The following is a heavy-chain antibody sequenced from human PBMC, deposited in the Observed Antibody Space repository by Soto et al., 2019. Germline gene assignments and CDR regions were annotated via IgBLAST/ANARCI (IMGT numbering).Heavy chain of an antibody. CDR3: AHRPGGYIGWY. CDR2: IYWDDDK. D-gene: IGHD5-18*01. J-gene: IGHJ4*02. CDR1: GFSLSTSGVG. V-gene: IGHV2-5*02. Sequence: QITLKESGPTLVKPTQTLTLTCTFSGFSLSTSGVGVGWIRQPPGKALEWLALIYWDDDKRYSPSLKSRLTITKDTSQTQVVLTMTNMDPVDTATYYCAHRPGGYIGWYWGQGTLVTVSS.